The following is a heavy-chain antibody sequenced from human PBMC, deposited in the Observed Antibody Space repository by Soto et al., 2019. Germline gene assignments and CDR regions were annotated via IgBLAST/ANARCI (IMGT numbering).Heavy chain of an antibody. V-gene: IGHV1-69*01. Sequence: QVQLVQSGAELKKPGSSLKVSCKASGGTFSSYAISWVRQTPGQGLEWMGGIIPIFGTANYAQQFQGRVTITADESTNTDYMELSSLRSEDTSVYYCARFIAVGGDYFDYWGQGTLVTVSS. CDR2: IIPIFGTA. J-gene: IGHJ4*02. CDR3: ARFIAVGGDYFDY. CDR1: GGTFSSYA. D-gene: IGHD6-19*01.